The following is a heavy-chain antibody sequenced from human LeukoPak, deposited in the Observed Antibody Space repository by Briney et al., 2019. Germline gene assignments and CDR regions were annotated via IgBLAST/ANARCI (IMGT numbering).Heavy chain of an antibody. V-gene: IGHV1-69*13. CDR3: ARGYYGSGSLGNYYYYYMDV. D-gene: IGHD3-10*01. Sequence: ASVKVSCKAPGGTFSSYAISWVRQAPGQGLEWMGGIFPIFGTANYAQKFQGRVTITADESTSTAYMELSSLRSEDTAVYYCARGYYGSGSLGNYYYYYMDVWGKGTTVTVSS. J-gene: IGHJ6*03. CDR2: IFPIFGTA. CDR1: GGTFSSYA.